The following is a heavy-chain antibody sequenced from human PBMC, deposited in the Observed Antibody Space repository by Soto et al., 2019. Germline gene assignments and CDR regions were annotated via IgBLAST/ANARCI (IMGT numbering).Heavy chain of an antibody. Sequence: EVQLVESGGGLVQPGGSLRLSCAASGFTFSSYWMHWVRQAPGKGLVWVSRINSDGSSTSYADSVKGRFTISRDNAKNTVYLQMNSLRAEDTAMYYCASHPLTMTYLDYWGQGTLVTVSS. D-gene: IGHD3-22*01. V-gene: IGHV3-74*01. CDR3: ASHPLTMTYLDY. J-gene: IGHJ4*02. CDR1: GFTFSSYW. CDR2: INSDGSST.